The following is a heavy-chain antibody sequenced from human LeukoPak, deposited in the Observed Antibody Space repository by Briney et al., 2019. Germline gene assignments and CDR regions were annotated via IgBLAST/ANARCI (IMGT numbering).Heavy chain of an antibody. V-gene: IGHV1-18*01. CDR1: GYTFTSYG. CDR3: ARRARLFTWIRLSGGNYYYYMDV. Sequence: GASVKVSCKASGYTFTSYGITWVRQAPGQGLEWMGWISAYNGNTNYAQKFQGRVTMTRNTSISTAYMELSSLRSEDTAVYYCARRARLFTWIRLSGGNYYYYMDVWGKGTTVTISS. J-gene: IGHJ6*03. D-gene: IGHD5-18*01. CDR2: ISAYNGNT.